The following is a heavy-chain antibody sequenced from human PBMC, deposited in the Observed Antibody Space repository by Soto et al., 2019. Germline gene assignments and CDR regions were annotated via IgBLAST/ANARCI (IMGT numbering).Heavy chain of an antibody. CDR3: ARPYYVWGSYRHNAFDI. Sequence: GGSLRLSCAASGFTFSSYEMNWVRQAPWKGLEWVSYISSSGITIYYADPVKGRFTISRDNAKNSLYLQMNSLRAEDTAVYYCARPYYVWGSYRHNAFDIWGQGTMVTVSS. CDR1: GFTFSSYE. CDR2: ISSSGITI. V-gene: IGHV3-48*03. J-gene: IGHJ3*02. D-gene: IGHD3-16*02.